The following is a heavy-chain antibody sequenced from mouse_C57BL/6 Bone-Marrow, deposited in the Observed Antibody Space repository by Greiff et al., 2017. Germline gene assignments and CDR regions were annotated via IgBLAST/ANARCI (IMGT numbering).Heavy chain of an antibody. CDR2: INPNNGGT. J-gene: IGHJ3*01. D-gene: IGHD1-1*01. CDR3: ARSGYYGSSAWFAY. V-gene: IGHV1-26*01. CDR1: GYTFTDYY. Sequence: EVKLMESGPELVKPGASVKISCKASGYTFTDYYMNWVKQSHGKSLEWIGDINPNNGGTSYNQKFKGKATLTVDKSSRTAYMELRILTSEDSAVYYCARSGYYGSSAWFAYWGQGTLVTVSA.